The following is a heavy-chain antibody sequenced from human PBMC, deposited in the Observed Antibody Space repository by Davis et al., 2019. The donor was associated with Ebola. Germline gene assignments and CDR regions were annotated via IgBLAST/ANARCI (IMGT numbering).Heavy chain of an antibody. CDR1: GYTFTSYG. V-gene: IGHV1-18*01. CDR2: ISAYNGNT. Sequence: ASVKVSCKASGYTFTSYGISRVRQAPGQGLEWMGWISAYNGNTNYAQKLQGRVTMTTDTSTSTAYMELRSLRSDDTAVYYCARRLYCGGGSCYEYYYGMDVWGQGTTVTVSS. D-gene: IGHD2-15*01. CDR3: ARRLYCGGGSCYEYYYGMDV. J-gene: IGHJ6*02.